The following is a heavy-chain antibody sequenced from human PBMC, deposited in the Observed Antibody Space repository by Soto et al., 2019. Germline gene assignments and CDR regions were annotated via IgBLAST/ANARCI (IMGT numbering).Heavy chain of an antibody. D-gene: IGHD3-10*01. J-gene: IGHJ6*04. Sequence: ASVKVSCNASGYTFTSYDINWVRQATGQGLEWMGWMNPNSGNTGYAQKFQGRVTMTRNTSISTAYMELSSLRSEDTAVYYCARGASFYGSGRPDVWGKGTTVTVSS. V-gene: IGHV1-8*01. CDR3: ARGASFYGSGRPDV. CDR1: GYTFTSYD. CDR2: MNPNSGNT.